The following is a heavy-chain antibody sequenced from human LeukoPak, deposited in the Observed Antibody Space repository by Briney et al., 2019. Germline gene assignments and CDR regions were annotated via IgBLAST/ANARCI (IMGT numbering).Heavy chain of an antibody. Sequence: GGSLRLSCSASGFTFSSYAMSWVRQAPGKGLEWVSAISGSGGSTYYADSVKGRFTISRDNSKHTLYLQMNSLRAEDTAVYYCAKAAYDSSGYYLYYFDYWGQGTLVIVSS. V-gene: IGHV3-23*01. J-gene: IGHJ4*02. CDR3: AKAAYDSSGYYLYYFDY. CDR2: ISGSGGST. CDR1: GFTFSSYA. D-gene: IGHD3-22*01.